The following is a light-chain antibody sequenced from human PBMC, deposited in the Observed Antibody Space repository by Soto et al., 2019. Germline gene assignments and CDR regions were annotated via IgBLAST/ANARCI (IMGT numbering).Light chain of an antibody. CDR1: QSVSSNY. Sequence: EIVLTQSPGTLSLSPAERVTLSCRASQSVSSNYLAWYQQKPGQAPRLLIYSASSRATGIPDRFSGRGSGTDCTLTINRLEPEDFAVYYCQQYGGSPRVTFGGGTKVDIK. CDR3: QQYGGSPRVT. J-gene: IGKJ4*01. CDR2: SAS. V-gene: IGKV3-20*01.